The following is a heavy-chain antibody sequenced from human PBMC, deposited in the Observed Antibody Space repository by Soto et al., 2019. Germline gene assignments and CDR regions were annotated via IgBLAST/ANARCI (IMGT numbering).Heavy chain of an antibody. CDR1: GFTFSSYA. V-gene: IGHV3-23*01. D-gene: IGHD3-9*01. Sequence: GSLRLSCAASGFTFSSYAMSWVRRAPGKGLEWVSAISGSGGSTYYADSVKGRFTISRDNSKNTLYLQMNSLRAEDTAVYYCAKDRRYFDWLSHRPYDYWGQGTLVTVSS. CDR3: AKDRRYFDWLSHRPYDY. CDR2: ISGSGGST. J-gene: IGHJ4*02.